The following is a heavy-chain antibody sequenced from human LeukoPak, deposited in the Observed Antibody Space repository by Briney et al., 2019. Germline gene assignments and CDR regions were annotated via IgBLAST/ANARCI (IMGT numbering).Heavy chain of an antibody. J-gene: IGHJ4*02. Sequence: GASVKVSCKASGYTFTNYGVSWARQAPGQGLEWMGWISVYNGNTNYVQKLQGRVTMTTDTSTTTAYMELRSLRSDDTAVYYCARSGGGVIVILDYWGQGTLVTVSS. V-gene: IGHV1-18*01. D-gene: IGHD3-16*02. CDR3: ARSGGGVIVILDY. CDR2: ISVYNGNT. CDR1: GYTFTNYG.